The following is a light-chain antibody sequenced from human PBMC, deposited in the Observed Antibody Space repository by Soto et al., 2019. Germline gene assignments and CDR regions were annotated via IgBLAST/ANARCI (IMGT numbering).Light chain of an antibody. CDR2: DVN. CDR1: STDVDGYDY. V-gene: IGLV2-14*03. CDR3: SSYTSSAPFYV. Sequence: QSVLTQPASVSGSPRQSITISYTGASTDVDGYDYVSWYQQHPGQAPKLMIYDVNNRPSGVSYRFSGSKSGDTASLTISGLQAEDDADYYCSSYTSSAPFYVFGTGTKVTVL. J-gene: IGLJ1*01.